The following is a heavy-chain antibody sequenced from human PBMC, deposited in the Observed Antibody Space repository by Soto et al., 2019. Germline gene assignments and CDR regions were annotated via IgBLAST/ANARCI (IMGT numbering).Heavy chain of an antibody. CDR1: GVSISSYY. D-gene: IGHD5-18*01. CDR2: IYTSGST. Sequence: ETLSLTCTVSGVSISSYYWSWIRQPAGQGLEWIGRIYTSGSTNYNPSLKSRVTMSVDTSKNQFSLKLSSVTAADTAVYYCARVETARYYYGMDVWGQGTTVTVSS. CDR3: ARVETARYYYGMDV. V-gene: IGHV4-4*07. J-gene: IGHJ6*02.